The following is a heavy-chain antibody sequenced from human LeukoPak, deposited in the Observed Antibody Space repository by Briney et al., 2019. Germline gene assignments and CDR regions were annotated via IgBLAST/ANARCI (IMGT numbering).Heavy chain of an antibody. Sequence: SETLSLTCTVSGGSINSYYWSWIRQPPGKGLEWIGYIYYSGSTNYSPSLKSRVTISVDTSKSQFSLKLSSVTAADTAVYYCARVAGYSYGYGDYYYYYYMDVWGKGTTVTVSS. J-gene: IGHJ6*03. CDR1: GGSINSYY. CDR3: ARVAGYSYGYGDYYYYYYMDV. CDR2: IYYSGST. D-gene: IGHD5-18*01. V-gene: IGHV4-59*12.